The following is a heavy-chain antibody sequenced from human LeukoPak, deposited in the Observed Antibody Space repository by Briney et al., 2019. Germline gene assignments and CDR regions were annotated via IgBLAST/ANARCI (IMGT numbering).Heavy chain of an antibody. CDR3: ARRYDFWSGLHY. Sequence: PSETLSLTCTVSGGSISSSSYYRGWIRQPPGKGLEWIGSIYYSGSTYYNPSLKSRVTISVDTSKNQFSLKLSSVTAADTAVYYCARRYDFWSGLHYWGQGTLVTVSS. CDR1: GGSISSSSYY. D-gene: IGHD3-3*01. J-gene: IGHJ4*02. CDR2: IYYSGST. V-gene: IGHV4-39*01.